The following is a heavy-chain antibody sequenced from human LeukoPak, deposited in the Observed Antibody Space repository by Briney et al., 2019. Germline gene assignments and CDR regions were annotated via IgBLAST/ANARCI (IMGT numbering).Heavy chain of an antibody. CDR1: GYTFTSYG. D-gene: IGHD3-22*01. Sequence: ASVKVSCKASGYTFTSYGISWVRQAPGQGLEWMGWISAYNGNTNYAQKLQGRVTMTTDTSTSTAYMELRSLRSDDTAVYYCAREGGTHDSSGYYPDDAFDIWGQGTMVTVSP. V-gene: IGHV1-18*01. J-gene: IGHJ3*02. CDR2: ISAYNGNT. CDR3: AREGGTHDSSGYYPDDAFDI.